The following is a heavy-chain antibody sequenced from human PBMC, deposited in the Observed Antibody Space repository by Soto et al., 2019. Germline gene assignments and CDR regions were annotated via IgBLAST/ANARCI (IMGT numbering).Heavy chain of an antibody. CDR3: ARGPDCTNGVCYLYYYYYMDV. Sequence: SETLSLTCAVYGGSFSGYYWSGIRQPPGKGLEWIGEINHSGSTNYNPSLKSRVTISVDTSKNQFSLKLSSVTAADTAVYYCARGPDCTNGVCYLYYYYYMDVWGKGTTVTVS. CDR1: GGSFSGYY. V-gene: IGHV4-34*01. D-gene: IGHD2-8*01. J-gene: IGHJ6*03. CDR2: INHSGST.